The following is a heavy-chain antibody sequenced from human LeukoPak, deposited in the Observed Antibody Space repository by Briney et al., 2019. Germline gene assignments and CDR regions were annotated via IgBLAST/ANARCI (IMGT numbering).Heavy chain of an antibody. CDR1: GGSISSGGYS. CDR3: ARVGSSGWSRGGDYWYFDL. CDR2: IYYSGST. V-gene: IGHV4-61*08. J-gene: IGHJ2*01. D-gene: IGHD6-19*01. Sequence: SETLSLTCAVSGGSISSGGYSWSWIRQPPGKGLEWIGYIYYSGSTNYNPSLKSRVTISVDTSKNQFSLKLSSVTAADTAVYYCARVGSSGWSRGGDYWYFDLWGRGTLVTVSS.